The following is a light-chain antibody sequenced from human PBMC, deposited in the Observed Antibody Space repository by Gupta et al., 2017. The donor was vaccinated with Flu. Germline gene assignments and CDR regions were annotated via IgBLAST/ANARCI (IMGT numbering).Light chain of an antibody. J-gene: IGLJ2*01. Sequence: QSALTQPASVSGSPGQSITISCTGTTSDVGGYNSVSWYHQRPGTAPNLMIYDVTNRPSGISNRFSGSKSGNTASLTISGLQAEDEADYYCSAYTSGSTLTVAFGGGTKLTVL. CDR2: DVT. V-gene: IGLV2-14*01. CDR1: TSDVGGYNS. CDR3: SAYTSGSTLTVA.